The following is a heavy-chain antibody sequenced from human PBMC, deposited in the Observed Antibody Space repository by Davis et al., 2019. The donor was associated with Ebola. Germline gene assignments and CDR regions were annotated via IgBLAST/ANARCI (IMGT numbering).Heavy chain of an antibody. CDR3: ARDGDIVVVVAATD. CDR1: GFTFSDYY. D-gene: IGHD2-15*01. CDR2: ISSSGSTI. J-gene: IGHJ4*02. V-gene: IGHV3-11*01. Sequence: GESLKISCAASGFTFSDYYMSWIRQAPGKGLEWVSYISSSGSTIYYADSVKGRFTISRDNAKNSLYLQMNSLRAEDTVVYYCARDGDIVVVVAATDWGQGTLVTVSS.